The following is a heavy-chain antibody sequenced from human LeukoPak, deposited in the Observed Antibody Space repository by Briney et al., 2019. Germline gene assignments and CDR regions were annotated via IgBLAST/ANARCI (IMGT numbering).Heavy chain of an antibody. CDR1: GFAFGSHS. V-gene: IGHV3-74*03. CDR2: IVSIVSNT. D-gene: IGHD6-25*01. Sequence: PGGSLRLSCAASGFAFGSHSMHWVRQAPGKWLVWVASIVSIVSNTMYADSGKGRSTSSRYNAIKTLYLQMNSLHAEDRAVYYCTRDCSGSGIPFDYWGQGTLVTVSS. CDR3: TRDCSGSGIPFDY. J-gene: IGHJ4*02.